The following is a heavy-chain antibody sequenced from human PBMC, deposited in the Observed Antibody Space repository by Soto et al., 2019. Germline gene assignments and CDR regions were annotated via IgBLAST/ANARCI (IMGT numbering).Heavy chain of an antibody. D-gene: IGHD3-22*01. V-gene: IGHV3-30*18. CDR1: GFTFSSYG. J-gene: IGHJ4*02. Sequence: PGGSLRLSCAASGFTFSSYGMHWVRQAPGKGLEWVALVSFDGNNKYHADSVKGRFTISRDNSKNTLYLQMNSLRAEDTAVYYCAKDLTCYDSSGYYLFDDWGQGTLVTVSS. CDR3: AKDLTCYDSSGYYLFDD. CDR2: VSFDGNNK.